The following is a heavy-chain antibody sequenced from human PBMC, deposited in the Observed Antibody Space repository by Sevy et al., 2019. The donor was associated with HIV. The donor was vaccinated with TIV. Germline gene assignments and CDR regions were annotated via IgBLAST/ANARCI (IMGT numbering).Heavy chain of an antibody. CDR1: GFTFSSYA. CDR2: ISYDGGNK. V-gene: IGHV3-30-3*01. CDR3: ARGDPPSYYYHGFDV. Sequence: GGSLRLSCAASGFTFSSYAMHWVRQAPGKGLEWLAVISYDGGNKHYADSVKGRFTISRDNSKNTLYLQMNSLRAEDTAVYYCARGDPPSYYYHGFDVWGQGTTVTVSS. J-gene: IGHJ6*02.